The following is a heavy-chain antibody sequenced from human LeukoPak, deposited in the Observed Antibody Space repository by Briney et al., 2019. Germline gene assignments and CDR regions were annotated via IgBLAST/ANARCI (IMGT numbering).Heavy chain of an antibody. CDR1: GFTFSNYW. Sequence: GGSLRLSCAASGFTFSNYWMTWVRQAPGKGLEWVANINQDGSEKYYVDSVKGRFTTSRDNAKNSLYLQMNSLRAEDTAVYYCARVRPVAGTDYWGQGTLVTVSS. V-gene: IGHV3-7*04. CDR2: INQDGSEK. D-gene: IGHD6-19*01. CDR3: ARVRPVAGTDY. J-gene: IGHJ4*02.